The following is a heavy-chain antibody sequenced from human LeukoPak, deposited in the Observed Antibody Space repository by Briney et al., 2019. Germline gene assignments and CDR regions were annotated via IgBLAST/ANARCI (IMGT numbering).Heavy chain of an antibody. CDR2: INAGNGNT. Sequence: ASVKVSCKASGYTFTSYAMHWVRQAPGQRLEWMGWINAGNGNTKYSQKFQGRVTITRDTSASTAYMELSSLRSEDTAVYYCARARNILTGYDTPRDAFDIWGQGTMVTVSS. J-gene: IGHJ3*02. V-gene: IGHV1-3*01. CDR3: ARARNILTGYDTPRDAFDI. D-gene: IGHD3-9*01. CDR1: GYTFTSYA.